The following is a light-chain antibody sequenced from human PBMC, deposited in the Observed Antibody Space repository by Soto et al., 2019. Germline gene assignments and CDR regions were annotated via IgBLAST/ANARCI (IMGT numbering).Light chain of an antibody. CDR1: QGIRNT. V-gene: IGKV1-17*01. Sequence: DIQMTQSPSSLSASVGDRVTITCRASQGIRNTLGWYQHKPGTAPKRLIYAASTLHSGVPSRFSGSGSGTEFTLTISSLQPEDFATYFCLQHNRFPYTFGQGNKL. CDR2: AAS. J-gene: IGKJ2*01. CDR3: LQHNRFPYT.